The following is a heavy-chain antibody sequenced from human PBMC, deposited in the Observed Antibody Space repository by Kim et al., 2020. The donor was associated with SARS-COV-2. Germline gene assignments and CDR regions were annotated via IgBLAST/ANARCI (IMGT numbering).Heavy chain of an antibody. Sequence: SYADSVKDRFTISRDKSKNTLHLQLDSLRVEDTAVYYCSSGLAAGKPGDYWGQRILVTVSS. V-gene: IGHV3-66*01. D-gene: IGHD6-13*01. CDR3: SSGLAAGKPGDY. J-gene: IGHJ4*02.